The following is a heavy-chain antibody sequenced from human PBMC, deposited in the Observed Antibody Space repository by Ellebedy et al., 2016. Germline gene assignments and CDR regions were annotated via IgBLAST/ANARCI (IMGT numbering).Heavy chain of an antibody. D-gene: IGHD1-26*01. CDR2: ISWDGGST. V-gene: IGHV3-43D*03. CDR3: AKDLPYSGSYYDAFDI. J-gene: IGHJ3*02. Sequence: GESLKISXAASGFTFDDYAMHWVRQAPGKGLEWVSLISWDGGSTYYADSVKGRFTISRDNSKNTLYLQMNSLRAEDTAVYYCAKDLPYSGSYYDAFDIWGQGTMVTVSS. CDR1: GFTFDDYA.